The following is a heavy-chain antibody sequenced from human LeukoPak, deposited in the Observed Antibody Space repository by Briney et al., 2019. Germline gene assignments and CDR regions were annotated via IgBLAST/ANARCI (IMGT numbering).Heavy chain of an antibody. Sequence: SETLSLTCSVSGDSISTSSYYWGWIRQPPGKGLEWIGTIYYSGSTYYNPSLTSRVTISVDTSKNQFSLKLSPVTAADTAVYYCARHKDYYYSYMDVWGKGTTVTISS. CDR1: GDSISTSSYY. V-gene: IGHV4-39*01. J-gene: IGHJ6*03. CDR3: ARHKDYYYSYMDV. CDR2: IYYSGST.